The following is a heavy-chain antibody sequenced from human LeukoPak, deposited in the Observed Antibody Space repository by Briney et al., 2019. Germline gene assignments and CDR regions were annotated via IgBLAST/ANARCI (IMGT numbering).Heavy chain of an antibody. CDR2: IHHSGST. D-gene: IGHD4-17*01. J-gene: IGHJ4*02. Sequence: SETLSLTXAVSGYSISSGYYWGWIRQPPGKGLEWIGSIHHSGSTYYNPSLKSRVTISVDTSKNQFSLKLSSVTAADTAVYYCARPLSDDYGDYEDYWGQRTLVTVSP. V-gene: IGHV4-38-2*01. CDR3: ARPLSDDYGDYEDY. CDR1: GYSISSGYY.